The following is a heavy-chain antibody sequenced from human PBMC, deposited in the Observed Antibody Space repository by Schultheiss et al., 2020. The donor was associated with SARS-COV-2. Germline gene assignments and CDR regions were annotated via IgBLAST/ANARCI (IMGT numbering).Heavy chain of an antibody. CDR3: ARRLVPGEGGAFDI. CDR2: IYYSGST. D-gene: IGHD6-19*01. J-gene: IGHJ3*02. V-gene: IGHV4-59*05. CDR1: GGSISSYY. Sequence: SETLSLTCTVSGGSISSYYWSWIRQPPGKGLEWIGSIYYSGSTYYNPSLKSRVTISVDTSKNQFSLKLSSVTAADTAVYYCARRLVPGEGGAFDIWGKGQWSPSPQ.